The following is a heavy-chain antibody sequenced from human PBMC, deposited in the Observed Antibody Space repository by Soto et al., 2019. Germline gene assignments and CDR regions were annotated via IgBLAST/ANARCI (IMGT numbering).Heavy chain of an antibody. CDR1: GFPFSSYA. V-gene: IGHV3-23*01. Sequence: QSGGSLRLSCAASGFPFSSYAMGWVRQAPGKGLEWVSAIGGSASKTYYADSVKGRFTISRDNSQNTLFLQMESLRAEDTAVYYCTKLTYYDILTGYDAFDFWGQGTMVTVSS. J-gene: IGHJ3*01. CDR2: IGGSASKT. CDR3: TKLTYYDILTGYDAFDF. D-gene: IGHD3-9*01.